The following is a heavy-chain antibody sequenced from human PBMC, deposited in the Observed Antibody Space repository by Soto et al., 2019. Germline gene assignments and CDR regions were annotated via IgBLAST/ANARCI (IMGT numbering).Heavy chain of an antibody. V-gene: IGHV3-23*01. J-gene: IGHJ4*02. Sequence: GGSLRLSCAASGFTFSSYAMSWVRQAPGKGLEWVSAISGSGGSTYYADSVKGRFTISRDNSKNTLYLQMNSLRAEDTAVYYCAKDLGYCSGGSCYSDYWGQGTLVTVPS. CDR1: GFTFSSYA. D-gene: IGHD2-15*01. CDR3: AKDLGYCSGGSCYSDY. CDR2: ISGSGGST.